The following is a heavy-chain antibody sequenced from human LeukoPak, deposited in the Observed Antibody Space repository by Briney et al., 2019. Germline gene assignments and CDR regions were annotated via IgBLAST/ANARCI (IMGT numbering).Heavy chain of an antibody. CDR1: GYTFTSYA. Sequence: ASVKVSCKASGYTFTSYATHWVRQAPGQRLEWMGWINAGNGNTKYSQKFQGRVTITRDTSASTAYMELSSLRSEDTAVYYCARDRWGRSILSYWGQGTLVTVSS. D-gene: IGHD3-9*01. V-gene: IGHV1-3*01. CDR2: INAGNGNT. J-gene: IGHJ4*02. CDR3: ARDRWGRSILSY.